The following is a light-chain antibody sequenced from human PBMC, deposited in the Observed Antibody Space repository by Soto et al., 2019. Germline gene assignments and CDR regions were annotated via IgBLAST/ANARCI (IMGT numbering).Light chain of an antibody. Sequence: EIVLTQSPGTLSLSPGERATLSCRASQSVSSSYLAWYQQKPGQAPRLLIYGASSKATGIPDRFSGSGSGTDFTLTISRLEPEDFAVYYCQQDGSSPPITFGPLTKVDIK. CDR3: QQDGSSPPIT. CDR1: QSVSSSY. CDR2: GAS. J-gene: IGKJ3*01. V-gene: IGKV3-20*01.